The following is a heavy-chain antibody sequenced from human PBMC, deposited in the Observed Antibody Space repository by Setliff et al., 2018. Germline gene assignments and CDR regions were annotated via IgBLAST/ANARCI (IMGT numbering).Heavy chain of an antibody. Sequence: SETLSLTCTVSGGSIRSGNDLWSWLRQSPGKGLEWIAYISAYTGRAYYNPSLKSRVTMSIDTSKNQFSLKLNSVTAADMAVYYCAREQWLDPPGYYYMDVWAKGTTVTVSS. CDR3: AREQWLDPPGYYYMDV. CDR2: ISAYTGRA. D-gene: IGHD6-19*01. V-gene: IGHV4-30-4*01. J-gene: IGHJ6*03. CDR1: GGSIRSGNDL.